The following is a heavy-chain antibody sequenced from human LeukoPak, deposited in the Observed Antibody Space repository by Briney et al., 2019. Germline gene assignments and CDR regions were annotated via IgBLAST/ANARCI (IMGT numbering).Heavy chain of an antibody. Sequence: PSETLSLTCAVYGGSFSGYYWSWTGQPPGKGLEWIWEINHSGSTNDNPSLKSRVTISVDTSKDQFSLKLSSVTAADTAVYYCARGGVAVAGVPYYYYGMDVWGQGTTVTVSS. V-gene: IGHV4-34*01. J-gene: IGHJ6*02. CDR2: INHSGST. CDR1: GGSFSGYY. CDR3: ARGGVAVAGVPYYYYGMDV. D-gene: IGHD6-19*01.